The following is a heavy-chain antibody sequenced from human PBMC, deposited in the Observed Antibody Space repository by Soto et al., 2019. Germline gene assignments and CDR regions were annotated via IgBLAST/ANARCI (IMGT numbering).Heavy chain of an antibody. Sequence: SETLSLTCTASGGSISSGGYYWSWIRQHPGKGLEWIGYIYYSGSTYYNPSLKSRVTISVDTSKNQFSLKLSSVTAADTAVYYCARGRYCSSTSCSLGAFDIWGQGTMVTVSS. CDR3: ARGRYCSSTSCSLGAFDI. D-gene: IGHD2-2*01. J-gene: IGHJ3*02. CDR1: GGSISSGGYY. CDR2: IYYSGST. V-gene: IGHV4-31*03.